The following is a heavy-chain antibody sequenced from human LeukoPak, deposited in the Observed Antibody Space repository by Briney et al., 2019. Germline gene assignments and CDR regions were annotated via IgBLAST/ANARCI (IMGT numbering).Heavy chain of an antibody. CDR1: GFTFSGSA. J-gene: IGHJ4*02. D-gene: IGHD4-17*01. V-gene: IGHV3-73*01. CDR3: TRRGDGDYGDY. CDR2: IKSKANNYET. Sequence: PGGSLPLSCAASGFTFSGSAMHWVRQASGKGLEWVGRIKSKANNYETAYAASVKGRFTISRDDSENTAFLQMNSLKTEDTAVYYCTRRGDGDYGDYWGQGTLVTVTS.